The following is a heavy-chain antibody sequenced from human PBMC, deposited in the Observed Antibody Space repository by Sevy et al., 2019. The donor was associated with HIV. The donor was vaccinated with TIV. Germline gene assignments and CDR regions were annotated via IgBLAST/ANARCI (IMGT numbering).Heavy chain of an antibody. J-gene: IGHJ5*02. Sequence: ASVKVSCKASGYTFTGYYMHWVRQAPGQGLEWMGWINPNSGGTNYAQKFQGRVTMTRDTSISTAYMELSRLRSDDTDVYYCARAGKYQLLNIMSSQSWFDPWGQGTLVTVSS. CDR2: INPNSGGT. D-gene: IGHD2-2*01. CDR3: ARAGKYQLLNIMSSQSWFDP. V-gene: IGHV1-2*02. CDR1: GYTFTGYY.